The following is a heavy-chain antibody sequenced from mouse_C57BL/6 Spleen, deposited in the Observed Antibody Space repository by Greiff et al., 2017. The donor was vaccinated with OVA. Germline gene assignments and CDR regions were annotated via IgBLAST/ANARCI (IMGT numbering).Heavy chain of an antibody. V-gene: IGHV1-55*01. Sequence: QVQLQQPGAELVKPGASVKMSCKASGYTFTSYWMTWVKQRPGQGLEWIGDIYPGSGSTNYNEKFKSKATLTVDTSSSTAYMELRSLTSEDSAVSVYASGGYYGSTYCYFDVWGTGTTVTVSS. CDR1: GYTFTSYW. CDR2: IYPGSGST. J-gene: IGHJ1*03. CDR3: ASGGYYGSTYCYFDV. D-gene: IGHD1-1*01.